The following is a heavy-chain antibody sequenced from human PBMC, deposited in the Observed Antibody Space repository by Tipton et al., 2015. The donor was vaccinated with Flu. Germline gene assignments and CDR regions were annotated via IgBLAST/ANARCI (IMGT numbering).Heavy chain of an antibody. CDR1: GFTFGDYA. CDR2: IRSKAYGGTT. J-gene: IGHJ3*02. Sequence: RSLRLSCTASGFTFGDYAMSWVRQAPGKGLEWVGFIRSKAYGGTTEYAASVKGRFTISRGDSKSIAYLQMNSLKTEDTAVYYCTRTAYYYDLPPGAFDIWGQGTMVTVSS. D-gene: IGHD3-22*01. V-gene: IGHV3-49*04. CDR3: TRTAYYYDLPPGAFDI.